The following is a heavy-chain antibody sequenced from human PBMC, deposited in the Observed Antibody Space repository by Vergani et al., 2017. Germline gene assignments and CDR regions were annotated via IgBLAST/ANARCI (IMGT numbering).Heavy chain of an antibody. CDR2: INPSGGHT. D-gene: IGHD3-9*01. Sequence: QVQVVQSGAEVKKSGASVKVSCKTSGYTFSNYYMHWVRQAPGQGLEWMGIINPSGGHTNYAQKFQGRVTMTRDTSTSTVYMELSSLRSEDTAIYYCARGDYGILTVYRSWGQGTLVTVSA. CDR1: GYTFSNYY. CDR3: ARGDYGILTVYRS. V-gene: IGHV1-46*03. J-gene: IGHJ5*02.